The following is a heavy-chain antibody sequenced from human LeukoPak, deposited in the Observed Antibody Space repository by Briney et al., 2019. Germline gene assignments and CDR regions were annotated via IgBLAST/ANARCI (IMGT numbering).Heavy chain of an antibody. D-gene: IGHD3-22*01. Sequence: SETLSLTCTVSGASIRSYYWSWIRQPAGKGLEWIGRIYISGSTNSNPSLKSRVTMSVDTSKNQVSLNLDSVTAADTAVYYCARDYFYESSGYSWFDPWGQGTLVTVSS. J-gene: IGHJ5*02. CDR2: IYISGST. CDR3: ARDYFYESSGYSWFDP. CDR1: GASIRSYY. V-gene: IGHV4-4*07.